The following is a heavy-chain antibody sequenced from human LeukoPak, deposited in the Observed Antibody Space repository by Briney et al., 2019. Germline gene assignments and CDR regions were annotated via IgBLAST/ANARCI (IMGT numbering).Heavy chain of an antibody. CDR3: ARGGPEGFDP. V-gene: IGHV3-13*01. CDR2: IDAGGDS. Sequence: GGSLRLSCAASGFTFRSFDMHWVRQPTGKGLEWVSGIDAGGDSYYAGSVKGRFTISRENGKNSSYLQMNSLRAGDTAVYYCARGGPEGFDPWGQGTLVTVSS. CDR1: GFTFRSFD. J-gene: IGHJ5*02.